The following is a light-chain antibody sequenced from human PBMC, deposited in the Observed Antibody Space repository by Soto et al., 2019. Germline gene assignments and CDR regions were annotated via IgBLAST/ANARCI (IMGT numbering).Light chain of an antibody. Sequence: DIQMTQSPSSVSASVGDSVTITCRASQSVRAWLAWYQQKEGKAPKLLIYGATSLLRGVPRRFSGSGSGTDFTLTISGLLHEDVETYYCQQGNSLPLTLGVGTKGDIK. J-gene: IGKJ4*01. CDR1: QSVRAW. CDR2: GAT. CDR3: QQGNSLPLT. V-gene: IGKV1D-12*01.